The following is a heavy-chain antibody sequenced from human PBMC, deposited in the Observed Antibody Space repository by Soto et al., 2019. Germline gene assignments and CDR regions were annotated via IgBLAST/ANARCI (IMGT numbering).Heavy chain of an antibody. CDR3: AREETIVRATTAAD. V-gene: IGHV3-30-3*01. J-gene: IGHJ4*02. CDR2: ISYDGSNK. D-gene: IGHD1-26*01. CDR1: GFTFSSYA. Sequence: QVQLVESGGGVVQPGRSLRLSCAASGFTFSSYAMHWVRQAPGKGLEWVAVISYDGSNKYYADSVKGRFTISRDNSKNALYPQMNRLRAENTAVYYCAREETIVRATTAADRGQGALVTVSS.